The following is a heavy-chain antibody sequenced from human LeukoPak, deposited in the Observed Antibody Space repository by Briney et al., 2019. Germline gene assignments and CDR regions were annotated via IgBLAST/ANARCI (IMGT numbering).Heavy chain of an antibody. CDR2: ISCYNGDT. J-gene: IGHJ4*02. Sequence: ASVKVSCKASGYTFTHHGISWVRQAPGQGLEWMGWISCYNGDTNYAQKFQGRVTMSTDTSTSTAYLELTGLRSDDTAVYYGMRDPTNTSGRYAYFDYWGQGTLVTVSS. CDR3: MRDPTNTSGRYAYFDY. CDR1: GYTFTHHG. V-gene: IGHV1-18*01. D-gene: IGHD6-19*01.